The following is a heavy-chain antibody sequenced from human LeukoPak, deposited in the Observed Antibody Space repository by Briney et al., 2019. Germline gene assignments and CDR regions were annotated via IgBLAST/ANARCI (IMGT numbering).Heavy chain of an antibody. D-gene: IGHD5-12*01. Sequence: ASVKVSCKASGGTFSSYAISWVRQAPGQGLEWMGGIIPIFGTANYAQKFQGRVTITADESTSTAYMELSSLRSEDTAVYYCASEYSGYDRYYYYGMDVWGQGTTVTVSS. CDR1: GGTFSSYA. J-gene: IGHJ6*02. CDR3: ASEYSGYDRYYYYGMDV. V-gene: IGHV1-69*01. CDR2: IIPIFGTA.